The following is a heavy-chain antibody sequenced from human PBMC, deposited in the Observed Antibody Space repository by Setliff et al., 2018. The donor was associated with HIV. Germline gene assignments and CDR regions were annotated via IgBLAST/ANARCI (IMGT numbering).Heavy chain of an antibody. V-gene: IGHV4-59*01. D-gene: IGHD5-18*01. J-gene: IGHJ4*02. Sequence: PSETLSLTCSVSGASISSYYWSWIRQPPGKGLEWIGYVDYNGRTDYNPSLKSRVTISLDTSKNQVSLKLSSVAAADTAVYHCARGAYRDGYDDWGQGTLVTVS. CDR1: GASISSYY. CDR2: VDYNGRT. CDR3: ARGAYRDGYDD.